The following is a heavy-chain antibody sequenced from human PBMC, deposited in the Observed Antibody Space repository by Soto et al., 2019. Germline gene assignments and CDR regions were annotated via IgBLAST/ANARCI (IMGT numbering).Heavy chain of an antibody. CDR2: IYASGST. J-gene: IGHJ4*02. Sequence: LHLECIVDGCSVSASCYRYVARPAGKRLEWIGGIYASGSTNYNPSLKGRVSMSVDTSKKQFSLKMISVTAADTAIYYCARAAVAIGSFFGSWGPGTLVPGSS. CDR1: GCSVSASC. CDR3: ARAAVAIGSFFGS. V-gene: IGHV4-4*07. D-gene: IGHD2-15*01.